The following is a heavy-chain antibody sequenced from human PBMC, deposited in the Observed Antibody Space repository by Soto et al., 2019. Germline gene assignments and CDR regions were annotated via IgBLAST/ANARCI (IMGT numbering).Heavy chain of an antibody. CDR1: GGSFSSCGYS. V-gene: IGHV4-30-2*01. CDR3: ARVPGP. J-gene: IGHJ5*02. Sequence: QLQLQESGSGLVKPSQTLSLTCAVSGGSFSSCGYSWSWMRQPPGKGLVWIGYIYHSGSTYYNPSLKSRVTTSVDRCKNQFSLKLRSVTAADTAVYYGARVPGPWGQGTLVTVSS. CDR2: IYHSGST.